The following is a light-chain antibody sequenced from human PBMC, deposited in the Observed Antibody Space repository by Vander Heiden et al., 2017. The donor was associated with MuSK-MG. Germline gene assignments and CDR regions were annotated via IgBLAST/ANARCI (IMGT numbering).Light chain of an antibody. CDR1: N. CDR3: HMWEAASDRYV. V-gene: IGLV3-21*02. Sequence: SNVLTQPSSVSVAPGQTASLHCGGNNVHWYQQKPGQAPVLVVYEDTDRHSGIPERFSGSNSGDAATLTISRVEAGDEADYFCHMWEAASDRYVFGPRTRVTVL. J-gene: IGLJ1*01. CDR2: EDT.